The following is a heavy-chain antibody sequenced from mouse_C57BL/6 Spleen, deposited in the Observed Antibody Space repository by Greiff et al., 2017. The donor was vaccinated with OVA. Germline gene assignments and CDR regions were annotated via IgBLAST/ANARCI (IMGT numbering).Heavy chain of an antibody. D-gene: IGHD2-5*01. Sequence: EVKLVESGEGLVKPGGSLKLSCAASGFTFSSYAMSWVRQTPEKRLEWVAYISSGGDYIYYADTVKGRFTISRDNARNTLYLQMSSLKSEDTAMYYCTRSGYSNYVGAMDYWGQGTSVTVSS. CDR3: TRSGYSNYVGAMDY. J-gene: IGHJ4*01. V-gene: IGHV5-9-1*02. CDR1: GFTFSSYA. CDR2: ISSGGDYI.